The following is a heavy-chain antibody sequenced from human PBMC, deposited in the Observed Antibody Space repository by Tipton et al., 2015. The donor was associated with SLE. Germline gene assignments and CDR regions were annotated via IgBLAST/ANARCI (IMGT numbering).Heavy chain of an antibody. J-gene: IGHJ4*02. V-gene: IGHV4-59*11. D-gene: IGHD3-3*01. CDR1: GGSISSHY. CDR2: IYYSGST. Sequence: LRLSCTVSGGSISSHYWSWIRQPPGKGLEWIGYIYYSGSTNYNPSLKSRVTISVDTSKNQFSLKLSSVTAADTAVYYCARDGRFLEWSDYWGQGTLVTVSS. CDR3: ARDGRFLEWSDY.